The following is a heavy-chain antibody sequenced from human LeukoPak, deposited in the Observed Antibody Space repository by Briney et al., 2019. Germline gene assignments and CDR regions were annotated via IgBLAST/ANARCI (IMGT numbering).Heavy chain of an antibody. CDR1: GGSISSSSYY. CDR2: IYHSGST. J-gene: IGHJ5*02. Sequence: SETLSLTCTVSGGSISSSSYYWCWIRQPPGKGLEWIGSIYHSGSTYYNPSLKSRVTIAVETSKNQFSLKLSSVTAADKAVYYCARGFTVTTSWFDPWGQGTLVTVSS. V-gene: IGHV4-39*07. CDR3: ARGFTVTTSWFDP. D-gene: IGHD4-17*01.